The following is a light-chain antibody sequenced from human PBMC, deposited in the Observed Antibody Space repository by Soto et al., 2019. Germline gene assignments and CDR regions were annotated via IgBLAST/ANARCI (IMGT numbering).Light chain of an antibody. J-gene: IGKJ4*01. Sequence: DIVMTQSPLSLPVTPGESASISCRSSQSLLHSNGYNYLDWYLQKPGQSPQVLIYLGSNRASGVPDRFSGSGSGTDFTLEISRVEAEDVGVYYCMQALQTPTFGGGTKVEIK. CDR3: MQALQTPT. V-gene: IGKV2-28*01. CDR1: QSLLHSNGYNY. CDR2: LGS.